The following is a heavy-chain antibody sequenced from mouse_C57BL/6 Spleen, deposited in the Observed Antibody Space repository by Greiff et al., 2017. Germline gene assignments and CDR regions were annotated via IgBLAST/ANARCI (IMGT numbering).Heavy chain of an antibody. CDR3: ARRPGSSSDFDY. D-gene: IGHD1-1*01. Sequence: QVQLKQPGAELVMPGASVKLSCKASGYTFTSYWMHWVKQRPGQGLEWIGEIDPSDSYTNYNQKFKGKSTLTVDKSSSTAYMQLSSLTSEDSAVYYCARRPGSSSDFDYWGQGTTLTVSS. CDR1: GYTFTSYW. CDR2: IDPSDSYT. J-gene: IGHJ2*01. V-gene: IGHV1-69*01.